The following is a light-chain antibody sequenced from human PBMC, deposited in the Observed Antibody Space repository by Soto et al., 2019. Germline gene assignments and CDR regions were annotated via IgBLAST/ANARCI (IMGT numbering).Light chain of an antibody. J-gene: IGKJ4*01. CDR2: DAS. CDR1: QSISNY. Sequence: DIQMTQSPSSLSASVGDRVTITCRASQSISNYLSWYQQKPGKAPKLLIYDASNLETGVPSRFSGSGSGTDFTFTISSLQPEDVATYYCQQYDNLLTFGGGTKVDI. CDR3: QQYDNLLT. V-gene: IGKV1-33*01.